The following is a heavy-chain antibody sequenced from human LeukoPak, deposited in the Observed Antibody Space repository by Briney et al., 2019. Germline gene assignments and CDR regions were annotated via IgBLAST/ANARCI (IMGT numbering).Heavy chain of an antibody. V-gene: IGHV4-34*01. CDR2: INHSGST. J-gene: IGHJ6*02. Sequence: SETLSLTCAAYGGSFSGYYWSWIRQPPGKGLEWIGEINHSGSTNYNPSLKSRVTISVDTSKNQFSLKLSSVTAADTAVYYCARGGVARPYIAYYYGMDVWGQGTTVTVSS. D-gene: IGHD6-6*01. CDR1: GGSFSGYY. CDR3: ARGGVARPYIAYYYGMDV.